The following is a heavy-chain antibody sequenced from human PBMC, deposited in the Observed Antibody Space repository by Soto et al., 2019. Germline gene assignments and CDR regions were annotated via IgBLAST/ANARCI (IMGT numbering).Heavy chain of an antibody. J-gene: IGHJ5*02. CDR2: IVVGSGNT. CDR1: GFTFASSA. V-gene: IGHV1-58*01. Sequence: SVKVSCKASGFTFASSAVQWVRQARVQRLEWIGWIVVGSGNTNYAQKFQERVTITRDMSTSTAYMELSSLRSEDTAVYYCAAGRIVGGIDPWGQGTLVTVSS. CDR3: AAGRIVGGIDP. D-gene: IGHD1-26*01.